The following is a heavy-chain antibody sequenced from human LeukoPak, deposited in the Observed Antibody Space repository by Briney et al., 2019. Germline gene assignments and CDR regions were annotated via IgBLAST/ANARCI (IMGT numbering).Heavy chain of an antibody. CDR3: ARDGTTLDAFDI. V-gene: IGHV3-30-3*01. CDR2: ISYDGSNK. Sequence: GGSLRLSCAASGFTFSSYARHWVRQAPGKGLEWVAVISYDGSNKYYADSVKGRFTISRDNSKNTLYLQMNSLRAEDTAVYYCARDGTTLDAFDIWGQGTMVTVSS. J-gene: IGHJ3*02. CDR1: GFTFSSYA. D-gene: IGHD1-7*01.